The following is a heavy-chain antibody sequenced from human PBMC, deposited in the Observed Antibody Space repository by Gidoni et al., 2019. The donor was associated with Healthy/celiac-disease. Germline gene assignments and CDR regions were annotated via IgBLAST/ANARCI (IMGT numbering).Heavy chain of an antibody. CDR2: IKSKTDGGTT. CDR1: GFPLSNAW. D-gene: IGHD5-12*01. CDR3: TTAALATMGAFDI. J-gene: IGHJ3*02. V-gene: IGHV3-15*01. Sequence: EVQLVESGGGLVKPGGSLRLSCAASGFPLSNAWMSWVRQAPGKGLEWVGRIKSKTDGGTTDYAAPVKGRFTISRDDSKNTLYLQMNSLKTEDTAVYYCTTAALATMGAFDIWGQGTMVTVSS.